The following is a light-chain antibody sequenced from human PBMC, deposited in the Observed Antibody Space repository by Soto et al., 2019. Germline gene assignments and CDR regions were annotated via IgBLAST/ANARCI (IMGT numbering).Light chain of an antibody. CDR1: QSIRHY. J-gene: IGKJ1*01. V-gene: IGKV1-5*01. CDR2: GAS. CDR3: QHHNSYSQT. Sequence: DIQMTQSPPTLSASVGDRVTITCRASQSIRHYLAWYQQMPGKAPKLLIYGASTLQSVVPSRFSGSGSGTEFTLTISSLHPDDFGTYFCQHHNSYSQTFGQGTKLEIK.